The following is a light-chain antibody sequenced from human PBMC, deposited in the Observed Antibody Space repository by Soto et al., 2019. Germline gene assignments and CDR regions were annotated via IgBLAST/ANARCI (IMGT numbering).Light chain of an antibody. CDR1: NIGSKN. Sequence: SYELTQPLSVSVALGQTARITCGGNNIGSKNVHWYQQKPGQAPVLVIYRDDNRPSGIPERFSGSNSGNTATLTITRAQAGDDADYYCQVWDSSTVLFGGGTKLTVL. J-gene: IGLJ2*01. CDR3: QVWDSSTVL. CDR2: RDD. V-gene: IGLV3-9*01.